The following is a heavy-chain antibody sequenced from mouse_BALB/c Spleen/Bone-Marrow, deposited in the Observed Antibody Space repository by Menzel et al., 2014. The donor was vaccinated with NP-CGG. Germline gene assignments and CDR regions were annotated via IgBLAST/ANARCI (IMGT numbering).Heavy chain of an antibody. J-gene: IGHJ2*01. CDR1: GFTFTDYY. D-gene: IGHD2-4*01. CDR3: ARDRGLTYFGY. CDR2: IRNKANGYTT. V-gene: IGHV7-3*02. Sequence: EVKLMESGGGLVQPGGSLRLSCTTSGFTFTDYYMSWVRQPPGKALEWLGFIRNKANGYTTEYSASVKGRFTISRDNSQSILYLQMNTLRAEDSATYYCARDRGLTYFGYWGQGTTLTVSS.